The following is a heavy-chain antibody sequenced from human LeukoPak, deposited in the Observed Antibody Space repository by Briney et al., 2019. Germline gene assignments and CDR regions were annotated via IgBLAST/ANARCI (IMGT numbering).Heavy chain of an antibody. CDR1: GFTFNRYA. D-gene: IGHD1-1*01. CDR3: AKDLELERGMADYFDY. V-gene: IGHV3-23*01. Sequence: PGGSLRLSCVASGFTFNRYAMSWVRQAPGKGLEWVSTISGSGGSTYHADSVRGRFTISRDNSKNTLYLQMHSLRVEDTAVYYCAKDLELERGMADYFDYWGQGTLVTVSS. CDR2: ISGSGGST. J-gene: IGHJ4*02.